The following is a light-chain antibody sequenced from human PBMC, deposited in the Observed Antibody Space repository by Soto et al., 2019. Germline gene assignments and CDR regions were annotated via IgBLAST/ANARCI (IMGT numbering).Light chain of an antibody. V-gene: IGKV3-15*01. CDR1: QSMSSN. CDR2: GAS. CDR3: QQLNSYPIT. Sequence: EIVMTQSPATLSVSPGERATLSCRASQSMSSNLAWYQQRPGQAPRLLIYGASTRATGIPARFSGSGSGTDFTLTISSLEPEDFAVYYCQQLNSYPITFGQGTRLEI. J-gene: IGKJ5*01.